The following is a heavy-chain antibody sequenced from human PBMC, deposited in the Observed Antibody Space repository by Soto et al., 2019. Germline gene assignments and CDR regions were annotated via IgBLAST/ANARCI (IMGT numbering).Heavy chain of an antibody. CDR1: GFTFSDHQ. Sequence: EVQLVESGGGLVQPGGSLRLSCAASGFTFSDHQMDWVRQAPGKGLEWVGRTRNKANSYTTEYAASVKGRFTISRDDSKNSLYLQMNSLKTEDTAVYYCARVVGAPNWFAPWGQGTLVTVSS. V-gene: IGHV3-72*01. CDR3: ARVVGAPNWFAP. CDR2: TRNKANSYTT. J-gene: IGHJ5*02. D-gene: IGHD1-26*01.